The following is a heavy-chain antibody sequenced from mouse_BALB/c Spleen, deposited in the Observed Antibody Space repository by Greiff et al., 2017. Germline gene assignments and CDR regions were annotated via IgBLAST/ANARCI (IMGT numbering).Heavy chain of an antibody. J-gene: IGHJ2*01. Sequence: QVQLQQPGAELVRPGAPVKLSCKASGYTFTSYWMNWVKQRPGRGLEWIGRIDPSDSETHYNQKFKDKATLTVDKSSSTAYIQLSSLTSEDSAVYYCARREYGNYYFDYWGQGTTLTVSS. CDR1: GYTFTSYW. CDR2: IDPSDSET. V-gene: IGHV1-61*01. D-gene: IGHD2-10*02. CDR3: ARREYGNYYFDY.